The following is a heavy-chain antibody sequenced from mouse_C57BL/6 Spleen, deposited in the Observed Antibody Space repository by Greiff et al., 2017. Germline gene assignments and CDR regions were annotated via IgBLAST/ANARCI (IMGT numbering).Heavy chain of an antibody. Sequence: DVKLVESGPGLVKPSQSLSLTCSVTGYSITSGYYWNWIRQFPGNNLEWMGYKSYAGSNNYNPSLKNRISITPDTSKNLFFLKLMSVTTEDTATYYFARAFYYCGSSLRAMDYWGQGTSVTVSS. J-gene: IGHJ4*01. V-gene: IGHV3-6*01. CDR2: KSYAGSN. D-gene: IGHD1-1*01. CDR3: ARAFYYCGSSLRAMDY. CDR1: GYSITSGYY.